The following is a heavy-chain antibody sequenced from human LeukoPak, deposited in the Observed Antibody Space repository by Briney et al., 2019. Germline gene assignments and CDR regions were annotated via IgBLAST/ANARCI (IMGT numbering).Heavy chain of an antibody. CDR1: GYSISSDYY. V-gene: IGHV4-38-2*01. CDR2: IYHSGST. D-gene: IGHD2-2*01. Sequence: SETLSLTCAVSGYSISSDYYWGWIRQPPGKGLEWIGSIYHSGSTYYNPSLKSRVTMSVDTSKNHFSLRLTSVTAADTAVYYCGRVPYCSSAGSRCYGFFLYYFDYWGQGTLVTVSS. CDR3: GRVPYCSSAGSRCYGFFLYYFDY. J-gene: IGHJ4*02.